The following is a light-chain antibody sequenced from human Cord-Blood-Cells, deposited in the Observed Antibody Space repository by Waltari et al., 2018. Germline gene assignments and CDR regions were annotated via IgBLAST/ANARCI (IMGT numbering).Light chain of an antibody. J-gene: IGLJ3*02. CDR2: DVS. Sequence: QSALTQPRSVSGSPGQSVTISCTGTSSYVGGYNYVPWYQQHPGKAPKLMIYDVSKRPSGVPDRFSGSKSGNTASLTISGLQAEDEADYYCCSYAGSYTFEVFGGGTKLTVL. V-gene: IGLV2-11*01. CDR3: CSYAGSYTFEV. CDR1: SSYVGGYNY.